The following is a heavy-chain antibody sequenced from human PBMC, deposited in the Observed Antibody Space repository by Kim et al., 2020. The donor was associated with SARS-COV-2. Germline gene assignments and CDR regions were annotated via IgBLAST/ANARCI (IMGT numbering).Heavy chain of an antibody. D-gene: IGHD3-10*01. V-gene: IGHV4-4*07. CDR2: IYTSGST. Sequence: SETLSLTCTVSGGSISSYYWSWIRQPAGKGLEWMGRIYTSGSTNYNPSLKSRVTMSVDTSKNQSSLKLSSVTAADTAVYYCARTLSPYYYGSGTLYGMDVWGQGSTVTASS. CDR1: GGSISSYY. J-gene: IGHJ6*02. CDR3: ARTLSPYYYGSGTLYGMDV.